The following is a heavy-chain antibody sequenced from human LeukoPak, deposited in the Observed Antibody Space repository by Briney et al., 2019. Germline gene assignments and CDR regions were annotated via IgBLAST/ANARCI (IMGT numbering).Heavy chain of an antibody. CDR2: ISGYNGRT. D-gene: IGHD2-15*01. V-gene: IGHV1-18*01. J-gene: IGHJ5*02. Sequence: ASVKVSCKASGYTFTNYGISWVRQAPGQGLEWTGWISGYNGRTNLAQKFQDRVIMTTDTSTSTVYMDLRSLTSDDTAVYYCARDYYCSGGSCSDCFDPWGQGTLVTVSS. CDR3: ARDYYCSGGSCSDCFDP. CDR1: GYTFTNYG.